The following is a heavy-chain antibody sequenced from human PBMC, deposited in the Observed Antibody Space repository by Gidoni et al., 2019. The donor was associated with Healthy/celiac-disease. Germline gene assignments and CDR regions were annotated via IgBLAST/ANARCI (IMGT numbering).Heavy chain of an antibody. CDR3: ARVNPVGAVGGYFDY. Sequence: QVQLVESGGGVVQPGRSLRLSCAASGFTFSSYAMHWVRQAPGKGLEWVAVISYDGSNKYYADSVKGRFTISRDNSKNTLYLQMNSLRAEDTAVYYCARVNPVGAVGGYFDYWGQGTLVTVSS. V-gene: IGHV3-30-3*01. D-gene: IGHD1-26*01. CDR1: GFTFSSYA. CDR2: ISYDGSNK. J-gene: IGHJ4*02.